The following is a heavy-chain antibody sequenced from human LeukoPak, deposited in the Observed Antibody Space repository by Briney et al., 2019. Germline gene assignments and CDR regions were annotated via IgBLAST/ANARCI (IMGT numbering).Heavy chain of an antibody. Sequence: GGSLRLSCAASGFTFSSYAMHWVRQAPGKGLEWVAVISYDGSNKYYADSVKGRFTISRDNSKNTLYLQMNSLRAEDTAVYYCARDEIADAFDIWGQGTMVTVSS. CDR2: ISYDGSNK. J-gene: IGHJ3*02. D-gene: IGHD3-22*01. CDR3: ARDEIADAFDI. CDR1: GFTFSSYA. V-gene: IGHV3-30-3*01.